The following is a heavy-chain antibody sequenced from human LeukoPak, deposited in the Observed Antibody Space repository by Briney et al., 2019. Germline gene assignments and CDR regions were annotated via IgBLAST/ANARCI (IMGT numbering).Heavy chain of an antibody. Sequence: PSEILSLTCSVSGGSMSTYYWSWIRQPPGKGLEWIGYIYDSGSTGYNPSLKSRVTISADTSKNQFSLKLSSASAADTAIYYCARSRRPTAMYAFDIWGQGTMVTVSS. CDR1: GGSMSTYY. J-gene: IGHJ3*02. CDR2: IYDSGST. D-gene: IGHD2-2*01. CDR3: ARSRRPTAMYAFDI. V-gene: IGHV4-59*01.